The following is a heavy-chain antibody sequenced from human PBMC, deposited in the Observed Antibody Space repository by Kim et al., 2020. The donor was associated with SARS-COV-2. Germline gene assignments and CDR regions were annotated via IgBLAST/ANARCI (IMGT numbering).Heavy chain of an antibody. J-gene: IGHJ6*02. D-gene: IGHD4-17*01. V-gene: IGHV3-23*01. CDR2: IGGDGVGT. Sequence: GGSLRLSCAASGLTFNNYAMNWVRQAPGKGLEWVSAIGGDGVGTYYADSVKGRFTISRDNSKNTLYLQMNTLRADDTAVYYCAKEIRTTSLYYYDGMDVWGQGTAVTVSS. CDR1: GLTFNNYA. CDR3: AKEIRTTSLYYYDGMDV.